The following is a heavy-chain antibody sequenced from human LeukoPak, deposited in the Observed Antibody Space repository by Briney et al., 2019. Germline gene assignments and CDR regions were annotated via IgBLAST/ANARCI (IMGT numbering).Heavy chain of an antibody. Sequence: KPSETLSLTCTVSGGSISSGGYYWSWIRQHPGKGLEWIGYIYYSGSTYYNPSLKSRVTISVDTSKNQFSLKLSSVTAADTAVYSCARGLFYGDYVDYWGQGTLVTVSS. CDR2: IYYSGST. J-gene: IGHJ4*02. V-gene: IGHV4-31*03. D-gene: IGHD4-17*01. CDR1: GGSISSGGYY. CDR3: ARGLFYGDYVDY.